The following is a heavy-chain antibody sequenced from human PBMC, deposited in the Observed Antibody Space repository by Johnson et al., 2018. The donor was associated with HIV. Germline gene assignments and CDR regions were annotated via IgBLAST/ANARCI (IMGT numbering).Heavy chain of an antibody. J-gene: IGHJ3*02. D-gene: IGHD1-26*01. CDR1: GFTFSTSG. CDR3: AKDISIVGRTGNAFDI. V-gene: IGHV3-33*03. CDR2: IWYDGSNT. Sequence: QVQLVESGGGLVQPGGSLRLSCAASGFTFSTSGMHWVRQAPGKWMEWVAVIWYDGSNTYYADYVKGRLTISRDNAKNSLYLQMNSLRAEDTALYSCAKDISIVGRTGNAFDIWGQGTMVTVSS.